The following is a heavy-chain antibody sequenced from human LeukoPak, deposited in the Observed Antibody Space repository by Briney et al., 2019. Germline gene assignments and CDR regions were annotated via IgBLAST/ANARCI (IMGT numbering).Heavy chain of an antibody. Sequence: PGGSLRLSCAASGFIFSSAWISWVRQAPGKGLEWVGHIKTKTDDGTTDYAAPVKGRFTISRDDSKNTVYLQMNSLKTEDTAVYYCTTDSVRSNPEQQLVEGGPDYWGQGTLVTVSS. CDR3: TTDSVRSNPEQQLVEGGPDY. CDR1: GFIFSSAW. J-gene: IGHJ4*02. CDR2: IKTKTDDGTT. V-gene: IGHV3-15*01. D-gene: IGHD6-13*01.